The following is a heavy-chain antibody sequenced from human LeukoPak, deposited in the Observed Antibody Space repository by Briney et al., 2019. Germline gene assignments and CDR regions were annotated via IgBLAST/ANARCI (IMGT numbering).Heavy chain of an antibody. CDR1: GYTFTGYY. CDR2: INPNSGGT. D-gene: IGHD3-22*01. CDR3: ARGGYYYGSSGYFPDFDY. Sequence: GASVKVSCKASGYTFTGYYMHWVRQAPGQGLEWMGWINPNSGGTNYAQKFQGRVTMTRDTSISTAYMEQSRLRSDDTAVYYCARGGYYYGSSGYFPDFDYWGQGTLVTVSS. J-gene: IGHJ4*02. V-gene: IGHV1-2*02.